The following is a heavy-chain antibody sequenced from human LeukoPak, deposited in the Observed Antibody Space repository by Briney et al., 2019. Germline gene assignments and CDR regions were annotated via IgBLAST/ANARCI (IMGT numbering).Heavy chain of an antibody. D-gene: IGHD3-10*02. J-gene: IGHJ6*04. CDR2: ISGSDGST. CDR3: AELGITMIGGV. Sequence: LPGGSLRLSCAASGFTFSSYAMSWVRQAPGKGLEWVSGISGSDGSTNYADSVKGRFTISRDNAKSSLYLQMNSLRAEDTAVYYCAELGITMIGGVWGKGTTVTISS. V-gene: IGHV3-23*01. CDR1: GFTFSSYA.